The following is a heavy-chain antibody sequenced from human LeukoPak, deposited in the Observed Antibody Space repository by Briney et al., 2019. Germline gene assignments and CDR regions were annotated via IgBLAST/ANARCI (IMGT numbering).Heavy chain of an antibody. V-gene: IGHV1-18*01. CDR2: ISTFNGHT. CDR1: GYMFRNYG. D-gene: IGHD2-15*01. Sequence: ASVKVSCKTPGYMFRNYGITWVRQAPGQGLEWMGWISTFNGHTKYTQSLRDRVTMTRDMSTSTVNMELSSLRSEDTAVYYCAKSGLNRFDYWGQGTLVTVSS. CDR3: AKSGLNRFDY. J-gene: IGHJ4*02.